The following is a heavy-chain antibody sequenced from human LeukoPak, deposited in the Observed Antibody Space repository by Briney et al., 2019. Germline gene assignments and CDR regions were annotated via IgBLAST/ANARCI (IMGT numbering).Heavy chain of an antibody. CDR3: ARDPRPSTGNYYYYYMDV. D-gene: IGHD4-11*01. Sequence: SETLSLTCTVSGGSISSGSYYWSWIRQPAGKGLEWIGRIYTSGSTNYNPSLTSRVTISVDTSKNQFSLKLSSVPAADTAVYYCARDPRPSTGNYYYYYMDVWGKGTTVTVSS. J-gene: IGHJ6*03. V-gene: IGHV4-61*02. CDR2: IYTSGST. CDR1: GGSISSGSYY.